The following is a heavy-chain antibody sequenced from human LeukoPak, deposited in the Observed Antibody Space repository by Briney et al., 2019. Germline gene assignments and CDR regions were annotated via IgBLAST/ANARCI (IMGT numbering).Heavy chain of an antibody. CDR3: ARDEARYSRGYYPTWFDP. D-gene: IGHD3-22*01. CDR1: GYTFTSYG. V-gene: IGHV1-18*01. CDR2: ISGYNGNT. Sequence: ASVKVSCKASGYTFTSYGISWVRQAPGQGLEWMGWISGYNGNTHYAQNLQGRVTMTTDTSTSTAYMEVRSLRFDDTAVYYCARDEARYSRGYYPTWFDPWGRGTLVTVSS. J-gene: IGHJ5*02.